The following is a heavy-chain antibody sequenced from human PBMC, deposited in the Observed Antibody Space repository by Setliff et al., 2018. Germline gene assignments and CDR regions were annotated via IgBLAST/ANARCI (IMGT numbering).Heavy chain of an antibody. CDR1: GITLKHDW. CDR2: ISWNSGSI. CDR3: ARGQGSQAY. Sequence: GGSLRLSCAASGITLKHDWMNWVRQAPGKGLEWVSGISWNSGSIGYADSVKGRFTISRDNAKNSLYLQMNSLRPDDTAVYYCARGQGSQAYWGQGTLVTVSS. V-gene: IGHV3-20*04. D-gene: IGHD1-26*01. J-gene: IGHJ4*02.